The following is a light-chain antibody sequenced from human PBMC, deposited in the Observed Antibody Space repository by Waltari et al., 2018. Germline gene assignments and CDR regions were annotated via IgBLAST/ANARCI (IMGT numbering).Light chain of an antibody. Sequence: DIQMTQPPSSLPASLGDRVTITCRASQTIFQFLNWYQQRPGKAPNLLIYGASNLLSGVPSRFSGSGSGTDFTLTISSLQPEDVATYYCQESFTSPLTFGPGTKVEI. V-gene: IGKV1-39*01. J-gene: IGKJ1*01. CDR2: GAS. CDR3: QESFTSPLT. CDR1: QTIFQF.